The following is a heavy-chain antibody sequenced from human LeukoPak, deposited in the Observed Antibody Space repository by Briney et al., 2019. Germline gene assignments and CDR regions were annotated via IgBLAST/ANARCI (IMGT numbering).Heavy chain of an antibody. CDR3: ARGGGVASGYYVLVY. CDR1: GGSISSGDYY. CDR2: ISYSGST. J-gene: IGHJ4*02. V-gene: IGHV4-31*03. D-gene: IGHD5-12*01. Sequence: SETLSLTCTVSGGSISSGDYYWGWIRRHPGKGLEWIGYISYSGSTYYNPSLKSRLTISVDTSENQFSLKLSSLTAADTAVYYCARGGGVASGYYVLVYWGQGALVTVSS.